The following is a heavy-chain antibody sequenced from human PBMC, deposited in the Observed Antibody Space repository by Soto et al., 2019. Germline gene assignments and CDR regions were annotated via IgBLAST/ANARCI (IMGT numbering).Heavy chain of an antibody. J-gene: IGHJ6*02. CDR2: IIPTGST. V-gene: IGHV4-34*01. D-gene: IGHD3-10*01. Sequence: SETLSLTCAVSGASVSGQYWSWVRQPPGKGLEWVGEIIPTGSTTYNPSLKSRLSFSLDTSNNHFSLNLSSVSVADTAVYYCARGGITMAWNYYYYGMDVWGQGTTVTSP. CDR1: GASVSGQY. CDR3: ARGGITMAWNYYYYGMDV.